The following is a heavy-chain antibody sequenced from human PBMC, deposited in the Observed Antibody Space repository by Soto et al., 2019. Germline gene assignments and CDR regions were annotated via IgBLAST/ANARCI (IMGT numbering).Heavy chain of an antibody. CDR2: IIPIFGTA. CDR1: GGTFSSYA. D-gene: IGHD1-26*01. J-gene: IGHJ5*02. V-gene: IGHV1-69*01. Sequence: QGQLVQSGAEVKKPGSSVKVSCKASGGTFSSYAISWVRQAPGQGLEWMGGIIPIFGTANYAQKFQGRVTITADEPTSTAYMELSSLRSEDTAVYYCSRDRWGGSYDWFDHWRQGTLVTASS. CDR3: SRDRWGGSYDWFDH.